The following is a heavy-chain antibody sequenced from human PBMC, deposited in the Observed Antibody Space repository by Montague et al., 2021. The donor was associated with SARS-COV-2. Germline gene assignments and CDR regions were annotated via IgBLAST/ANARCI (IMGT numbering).Heavy chain of an antibody. CDR3: ARDRNDGDGRCFDY. CDR2: IHFTGTT. V-gene: IGHV4-39*07. Sequence: SETLSLTCSVSDASISTSNYCCLRRQTPGKRLEWISSIHFTGTTXXNPPLKSRVTIAVDTSKNQFSLKLTSLTAADTAIYFCARDRNDGDGRCFDYWGQGTLVTVSS. CDR1: DASISTSNY. J-gene: IGHJ4*02.